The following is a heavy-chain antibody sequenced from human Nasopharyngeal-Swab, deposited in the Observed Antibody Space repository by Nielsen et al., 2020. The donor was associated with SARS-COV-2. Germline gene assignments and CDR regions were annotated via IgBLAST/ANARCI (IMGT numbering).Heavy chain of an antibody. V-gene: IGHV4-34*01. CDR2: INHSGST. Sequence: SETLSLTCAVYGGSFSGYYRSWIRQPPGKGLEWIGEINHSGSTNYNPSLKSRVTISVDTSKNQFSLKLSSVTAADTAVYYCASRRYFWSGRYFDYWGQGTLVTVSS. CDR3: ASRRYFWSGRYFDY. D-gene: IGHD3-3*01. CDR1: GGSFSGYY. J-gene: IGHJ4*02.